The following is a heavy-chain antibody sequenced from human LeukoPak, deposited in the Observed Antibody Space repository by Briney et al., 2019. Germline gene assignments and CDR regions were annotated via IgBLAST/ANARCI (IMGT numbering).Heavy chain of an antibody. V-gene: IGHV4-34*01. Sequence: SETLSLTCAVYGGSFSGYYWSWIRQPPGKGLEWIGEINHSGSTNYNPSLKSRVTISVGTSKNQFSLKLSSVTAADTAVYYCARGRGNWNAGGNYFDYWGQGTLVTVSS. D-gene: IGHD1-1*01. CDR3: ARGRGNWNAGGNYFDY. CDR2: INHSGST. J-gene: IGHJ4*02. CDR1: GGSFSGYY.